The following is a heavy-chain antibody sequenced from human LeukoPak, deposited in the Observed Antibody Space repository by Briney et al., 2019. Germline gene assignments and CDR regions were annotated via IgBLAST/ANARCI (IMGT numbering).Heavy chain of an antibody. CDR2: ISRSGDTI. V-gene: IGHV3-48*03. Sequence: GGSLRLSCAASGFTFSRYEMNWARQAPGKGLEWVSYISRSGDTIYFADSVKGRFTISRDNAKNSLYLQMSSLRAEDTAVYYCARDYASDYWGQGTLVTVSS. D-gene: IGHD3-10*01. CDR1: GFTFSRYE. J-gene: IGHJ4*02. CDR3: ARDYASDY.